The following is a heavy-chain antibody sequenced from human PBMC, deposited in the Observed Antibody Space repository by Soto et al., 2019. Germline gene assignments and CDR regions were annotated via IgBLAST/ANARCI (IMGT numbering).Heavy chain of an antibody. CDR1: KFSFSGYW. Sequence: EVQLVASGGGLVQPAGSLRLSCAASKFSFSGYWMHWVRQAPGKALMWVSRVNPDGTRTTYADSVKGRFTIYRDNAKNTVFLQMNSLRADDTAVYYCVKVASGSYDRFDPLGQGTLVTVSS. D-gene: IGHD1-26*01. V-gene: IGHV3-74*01. J-gene: IGHJ5*02. CDR2: VNPDGTRT. CDR3: VKVASGSYDRFDP.